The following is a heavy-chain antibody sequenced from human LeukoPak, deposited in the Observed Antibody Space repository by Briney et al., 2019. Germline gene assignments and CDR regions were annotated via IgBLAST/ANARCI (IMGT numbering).Heavy chain of an antibody. CDR3: AREAPYSSDDY. CDR1: GYTFTIYG. D-gene: IGHD6-25*01. Sequence: ASVTVSCKASGYTFTIYGISWVRQAPGQGLEWMGWISAYNGNTNYAQKFQGRVTMTTDTSTSTAYMELRSLKSDDTAVYYCAREAPYSSDDYWGQGTPVTVSS. J-gene: IGHJ4*02. V-gene: IGHV1-18*01. CDR2: ISAYNGNT.